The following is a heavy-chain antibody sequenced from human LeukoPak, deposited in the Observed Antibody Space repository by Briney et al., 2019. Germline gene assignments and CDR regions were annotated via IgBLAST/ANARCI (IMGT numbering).Heavy chain of an antibody. V-gene: IGHV4-59*06. Sequence: SETLSLTCTVSGGSISSDHWSWIRQHPGKGLEWIGYIYYSGSTYYNPSLKSRVTISVDTSKNQFSLKLSSVTAADTAVYYCARRRATLDAFDIWGQGTMVTVSS. CDR1: GGSISSDH. CDR2: IYYSGST. J-gene: IGHJ3*02. CDR3: ARRRATLDAFDI.